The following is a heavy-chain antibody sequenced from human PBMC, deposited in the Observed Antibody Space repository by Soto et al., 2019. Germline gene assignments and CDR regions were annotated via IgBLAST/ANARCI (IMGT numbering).Heavy chain of an antibody. D-gene: IGHD3-9*01. CDR1: GFTFSSYA. CDR3: AKADSNYDILTRFDY. V-gene: IGHV3-23*01. Sequence: GSLRLSCAASGFTFSSYAMSWVRQAPGKGLEWVSAISGSGGSTYYADSVKGRFTISRDNSKNTLYLQMNSLRAEDTAVYYCAKADSNYDILTRFDYWGQGTLVTVSS. J-gene: IGHJ4*02. CDR2: ISGSGGST.